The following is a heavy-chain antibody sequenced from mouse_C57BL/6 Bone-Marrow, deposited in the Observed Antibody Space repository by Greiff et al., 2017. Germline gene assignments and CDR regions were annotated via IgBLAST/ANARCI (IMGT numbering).Heavy chain of an antibody. CDR1: GFTFSDYG. V-gene: IGHV5-17*01. Sequence: EVQLVESGGGLVKPGGSLKLSCAASGFTFSDYGMHWVRQAPEKGLEWVAYISSGSSTIYYADTVKGRFTISRDNAKNTLFLQMTSLRSEDTAMYYCAGGYGSSYAPWFAYWGQGTLVTVSA. CDR3: AGGYGSSYAPWFAY. D-gene: IGHD1-1*01. CDR2: ISSGSSTI. J-gene: IGHJ3*01.